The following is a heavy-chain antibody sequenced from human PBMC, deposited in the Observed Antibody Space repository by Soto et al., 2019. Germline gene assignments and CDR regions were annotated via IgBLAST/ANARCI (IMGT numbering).Heavy chain of an antibody. D-gene: IGHD1-26*01. CDR1: GGSISSSNW. V-gene: IGHV4-4*02. J-gene: IGHJ3*02. CDR2: IYHSGST. Sequence: QVQLQESGPGLVKPSGTLSLTCAVSGGSISSSNWWSWVRQPPGKGLEWIGEIYHSGSTNYNPSPKSRVTTSVDTPKTQFSRKRGSVPAADTAVYYGARGGGGSYYAFDIWGQGTMVTVSS. CDR3: ARGGGGSYYAFDI.